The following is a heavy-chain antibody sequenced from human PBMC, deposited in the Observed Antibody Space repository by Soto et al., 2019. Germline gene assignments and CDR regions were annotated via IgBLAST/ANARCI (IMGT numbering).Heavy chain of an antibody. Sequence: EVQLVESGGGLAQPGRSLRLSCAASGFIFDDYAMHRVRQAPGKGLEWVSGISWQSGSIRYADSVKGRFTISRDNAKNSLYLQMNSQRVEDTALYYCAKDMFRSSSAATFDYWGQGLLVTVSS. CDR3: AKDMFRSSSAATFDY. V-gene: IGHV3-9*01. CDR1: GFIFDDYA. D-gene: IGHD6-6*01. J-gene: IGHJ4*02. CDR2: ISWQSGSI.